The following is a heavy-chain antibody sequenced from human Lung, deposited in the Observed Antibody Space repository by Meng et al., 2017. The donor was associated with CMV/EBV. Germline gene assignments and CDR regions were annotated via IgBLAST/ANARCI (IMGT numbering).Heavy chain of an antibody. CDR3: ARSPTGDYAMDV. D-gene: IGHD4-17*01. Sequence: SETLSLXCTVSGGSVRSSFYYWSWIRQSPGKGLEWIGYIYYSGSTDYNTSLKSRVTMSIDTSKNQISLKLSSVTAADTAVYYCARSPTGDYAMDVWGQGTXVTVSS. J-gene: IGHJ6*02. CDR1: GGSVRSSFYY. V-gene: IGHV4-61*01. CDR2: IYYSGST.